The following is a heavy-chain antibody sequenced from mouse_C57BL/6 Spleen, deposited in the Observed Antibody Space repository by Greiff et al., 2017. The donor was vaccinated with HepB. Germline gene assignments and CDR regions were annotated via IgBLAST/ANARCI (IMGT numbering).Heavy chain of an antibody. CDR1: GFSLTSYG. V-gene: IGHV2-2*01. CDR2: IWSGGST. Sequence: VNLVESGPGLVQPSQSLSITCTVSGFSLTSYGVHWVRQSPGKGLEWLGVIWSGGSTDYNAAFISRLSISKDNSKSQVFFKMNSLQADDTAIYYCARIYYGSSYDYYAMDYWGQGTSVTVSS. D-gene: IGHD1-1*01. CDR3: ARIYYGSSYDYYAMDY. J-gene: IGHJ4*01.